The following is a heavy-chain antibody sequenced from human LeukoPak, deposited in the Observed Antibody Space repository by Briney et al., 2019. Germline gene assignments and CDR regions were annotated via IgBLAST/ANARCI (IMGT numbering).Heavy chain of an antibody. Sequence: ASVKVSCKASGYTFTGYYMHWVRQAPGQGLEWMGCINPNSGGTNYAQKFQGRVTMTRDTSISTAYMELSRLRSDDTAVYYCARDRSITETTVPFDYWGQGTLVTVSS. J-gene: IGHJ4*02. CDR2: INPNSGGT. CDR1: GYTFTGYY. V-gene: IGHV1-2*02. D-gene: IGHD1/OR15-1a*01. CDR3: ARDRSITETTVPFDY.